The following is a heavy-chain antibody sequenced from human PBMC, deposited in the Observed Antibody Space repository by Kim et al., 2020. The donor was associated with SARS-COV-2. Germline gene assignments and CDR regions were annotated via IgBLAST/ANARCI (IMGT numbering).Heavy chain of an antibody. V-gene: IGHV3-21*01. CDR3: ARAYERGYSYGCFDY. J-gene: IGHJ4*02. CDR2: ISSSSSYI. CDR1: GFTFSSYS. Sequence: GGSLRLSCAASGFTFSSYSMNWVRQAPGKGLEWVSSISSSSSYIYYADSVKGRFTISRDNAKNSLYLQMNSLRAEDTAVYYCARAYERGYSYGCFDYWGQGTLVTVSS. D-gene: IGHD5-18*01.